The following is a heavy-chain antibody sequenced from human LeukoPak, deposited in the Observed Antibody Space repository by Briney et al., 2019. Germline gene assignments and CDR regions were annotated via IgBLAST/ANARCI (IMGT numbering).Heavy chain of an antibody. V-gene: IGHV1-2*02. CDR2: IKPSSGAT. J-gene: IGHJ4*02. D-gene: IGHD3-22*01. CDR3: ASCYYDSSGYYYFDY. CDR1: GCTFSGHY. Sequence: ASVKVSCKASGCTFSGHYMHWVRQAPGQGLEWMGWIKPSSGATNYAQKFRGRVTMTRDTSNRTSYMELSRLRSDDTALYYCASCYYDSSGYYYFDYWGQGTLVTVSS.